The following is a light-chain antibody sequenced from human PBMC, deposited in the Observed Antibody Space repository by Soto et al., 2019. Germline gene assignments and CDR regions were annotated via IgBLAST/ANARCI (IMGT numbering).Light chain of an antibody. Sequence: QSALTQPASVSGSPGQSITISCTGTSSDVGGYNYVSLYQQHPGKAPKLMIYEVSNRPSGVSNRFSGSKSGNTASLTISGLQAEDEADYYCSSYTSSSTPFYVFGTGTKLTVL. V-gene: IGLV2-14*01. CDR2: EVS. CDR1: SSDVGGYNY. J-gene: IGLJ1*01. CDR3: SSYTSSSTPFYV.